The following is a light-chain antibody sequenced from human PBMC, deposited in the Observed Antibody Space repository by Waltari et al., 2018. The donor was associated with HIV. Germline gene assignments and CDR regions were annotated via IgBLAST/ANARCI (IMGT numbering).Light chain of an antibody. V-gene: IGKV3-20*01. CDR2: GAS. CDR1: QSVSSSY. CDR3: QQYNDWLSWT. J-gene: IGKJ1*01. Sequence: EIVLTQSPGTLSLSPGERATLSCRASQSVSSSYLAWYQQKPGQAPRLLIYGASSRATGIPDRFSGSGSGTDFTLTISSLQSEDFAVYYCQQYNDWLSWTFGQGTKVEMK.